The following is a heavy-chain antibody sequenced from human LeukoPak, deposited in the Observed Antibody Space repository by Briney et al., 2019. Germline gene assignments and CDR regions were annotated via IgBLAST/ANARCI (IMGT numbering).Heavy chain of an antibody. CDR2: ISWNSGSI. D-gene: IGHD6-13*01. CDR1: GFTFDDYA. V-gene: IGHV3-9*01. Sequence: GGSLRLSCAASGFTFDDYAMHWVRQAPGKGLEWVSGISWNSGSIAYADSVKGRFTISRDNSKNTLYLQMNSLRAEDTAVYYCARDGSSRFYYYYYYMDVWGKGTTVTVSS. CDR3: ARDGSSRFYYYYYYMDV. J-gene: IGHJ6*03.